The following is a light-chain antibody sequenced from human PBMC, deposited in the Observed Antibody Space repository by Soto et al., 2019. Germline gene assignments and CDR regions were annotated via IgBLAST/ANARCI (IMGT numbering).Light chain of an antibody. CDR1: QSISSSF. CDR2: GAS. Sequence: VLGQSRITLSLSPVEKATLSCRASQSISSSFLAWYQQKPGQAPRLLIYGASSRATGIPDRFSGTGSETDFTLTISRLEPEDFAVYYCQQYDNSLITFGQGTRLEIK. V-gene: IGKV3-20*01. J-gene: IGKJ5*01. CDR3: QQYDNSLIT.